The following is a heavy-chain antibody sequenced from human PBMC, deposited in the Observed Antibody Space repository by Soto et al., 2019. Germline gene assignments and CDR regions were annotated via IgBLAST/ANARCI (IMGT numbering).Heavy chain of an antibody. J-gene: IGHJ5*02. D-gene: IGHD2-2*02. CDR3: ARVVVVVPAAIWMRGNWFDP. Sequence: QVQLQESGPGLVKPSQTLSLTCTVSGGSISSGDYYWSWIRQPPGKGLEWIGYIYYSGSTYYNPSLKRRVTISVDTSKNQFSLKLSSVTAADTAVYYCARVVVVVPAAIWMRGNWFDPWGQGTLVTVSS. CDR2: IYYSGST. V-gene: IGHV4-30-4*01. CDR1: GGSISSGDYY.